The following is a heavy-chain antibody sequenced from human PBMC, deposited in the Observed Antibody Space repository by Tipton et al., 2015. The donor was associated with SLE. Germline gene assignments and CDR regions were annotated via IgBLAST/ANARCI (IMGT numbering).Heavy chain of an antibody. CDR2: IYLSGLT. D-gene: IGHD4-17*01. CDR3: ASVDDTVTTHFEH. V-gene: IGHV4-31*03. CDR1: GGSISSSSYY. J-gene: IGHJ4*02. Sequence: TLSLTCTVSGGSISSSSYYWGWIRQLPGKGLEWSGYIYLSGLTSYNPSLNNRVSISVDTSNSQFSLKLSSVTAADTAIYYCASVDDTVTTHFEHWGQGTLVTVSS.